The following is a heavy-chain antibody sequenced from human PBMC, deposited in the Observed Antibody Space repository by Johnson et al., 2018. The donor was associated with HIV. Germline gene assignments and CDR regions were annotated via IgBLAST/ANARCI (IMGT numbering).Heavy chain of an antibody. J-gene: IGHJ3*02. CDR1: GFTFSSYA. Sequence: QMLLVESGGGVVQPGRSLRLSCAASGFTFSSYAMHWVRQAPGKGLEWVAVISYDGSNNSYADSVRGRFTISRDNSRHSLYLQMNSLKTEDTAVYYCTNPDTAMATGAFDIWGQGTMVTVSS. D-gene: IGHD5-18*01. CDR2: ISYDGSNN. CDR3: TNPDTAMATGAFDI. V-gene: IGHV3-30-3*01.